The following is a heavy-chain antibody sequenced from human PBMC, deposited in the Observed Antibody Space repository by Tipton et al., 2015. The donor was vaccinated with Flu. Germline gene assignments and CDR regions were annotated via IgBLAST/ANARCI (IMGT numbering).Heavy chain of an antibody. CDR2: INHSGST. V-gene: IGHV4-34*01. CDR3: ARVVSDYVWGSYRLYYYYMDV. D-gene: IGHD3-16*02. J-gene: IGHJ6*03. Sequence: TLSLTCAVYGGSFSGYYWSWIRQPPGKGLEWIGEINHSGSTNYNPSLKSRVTISVDTSKNQFSLKLSSVTAADTAVYYCARVVSDYVWGSYRLYYYYMDVWGKGTTVTVSS. CDR1: GGSFSGYY.